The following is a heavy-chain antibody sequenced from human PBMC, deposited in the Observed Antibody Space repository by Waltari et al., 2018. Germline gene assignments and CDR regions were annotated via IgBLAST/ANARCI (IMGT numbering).Heavy chain of an antibody. D-gene: IGHD3-10*01. Sequence: QVQLVQSGAAVKKPGASVKVSCKASGYTFTGYYMHWVRQAPGQGLEWMGRINPNSGGTNYAQKFQGRVTMTRDTSISTAYMELSRLRSDDTAVYYCASFDYYGSGSYYIDFDYWGQGTLVTVSS. CDR1: GYTFTGYY. J-gene: IGHJ4*02. CDR2: INPNSGGT. CDR3: ASFDYYGSGSYYIDFDY. V-gene: IGHV1-2*06.